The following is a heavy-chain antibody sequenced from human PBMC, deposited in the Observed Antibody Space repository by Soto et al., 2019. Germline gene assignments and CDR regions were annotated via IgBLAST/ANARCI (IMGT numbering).Heavy chain of an antibody. D-gene: IGHD6-19*01. CDR2: MNPNSGNT. Sequence: ASVKVSCKASGYTFTSYDINWVRQATGQGLEWMGWMNPNSGNTCYAQKFQGRVTMTRNTSISTAYMELSSLRSEDTAVYYCARSIAVAGIDYWGQGTLVTVSS. CDR1: GYTFTSYD. J-gene: IGHJ4*02. CDR3: ARSIAVAGIDY. V-gene: IGHV1-8*01.